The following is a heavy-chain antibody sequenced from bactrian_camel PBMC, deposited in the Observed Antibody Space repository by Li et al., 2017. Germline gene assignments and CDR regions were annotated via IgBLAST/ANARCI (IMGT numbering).Heavy chain of an antibody. J-gene: IGHJ6*01. CDR2: IYTTAGST. Sequence: QLVEFGGGSVQAGGSLRLSCAASGSTYNSNYYCMGWFRQATGKEREGVAAIYTTAGSTYYFDSVKSRFTISQDNAKRTLYLQMNSLKPEDTALYYCAASLGRTYCSRAYYFLTPPPEFGFRGQGTQVTVS. CDR3: AASLGRTYCSRAYYFLTPPPEFGF. D-gene: IGHD2*01. V-gene: IGHV3S28*01. CDR1: GSTYNSNY.